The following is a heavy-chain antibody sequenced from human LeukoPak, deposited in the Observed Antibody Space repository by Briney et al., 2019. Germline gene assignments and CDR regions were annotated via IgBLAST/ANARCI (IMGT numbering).Heavy chain of an antibody. CDR3: TRSPRDGYHDAFDI. CDR2: IYPGDSET. Sequence: GESLKISCKGSGYSFTSYWISWVRQMPGEGLEWMGIIYPGDSETRYSPSFQGQVTISADKSITTAYLQWGSLKASDTAMYYCTRSPRDGYHDAFDIWGQGTMVTVFS. V-gene: IGHV5-51*01. J-gene: IGHJ3*02. D-gene: IGHD5-24*01. CDR1: GYSFTSYW.